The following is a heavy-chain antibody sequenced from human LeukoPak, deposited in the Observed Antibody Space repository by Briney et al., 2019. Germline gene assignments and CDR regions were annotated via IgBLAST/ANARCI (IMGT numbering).Heavy chain of an antibody. CDR1: GFIFSTYW. Sequence: GGSLRLSCEASGFIFSTYWMSWVRKAPGKGLEWVANIKQDGSEKYYVDSVKGRFTISRDNAKNLLYLQMNSLRAEDTAVYYCARDGMATINSWGQGTVVTVSS. CDR3: ARDGMATINS. CDR2: IKQDGSEK. V-gene: IGHV3-7*03. D-gene: IGHD5-12*01. J-gene: IGHJ4*02.